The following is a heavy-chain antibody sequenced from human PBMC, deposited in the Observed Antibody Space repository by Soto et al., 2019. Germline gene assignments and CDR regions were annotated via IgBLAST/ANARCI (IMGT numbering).Heavy chain of an antibody. CDR2: IYYSGNT. V-gene: IGHV4-31*02. D-gene: IGHD1-1*01. J-gene: IGHJ3*02. Sequence: QVRLQEWGPGLEKPSQTLSLKCSVSGGSITTGGRYWGWIRQLPGKGLEWIGDIYYSGNTYYNASRKRRVTISVEAAKNQFSLKLSSVTAADTAVYYCAQALVFTGGDGFDIWGQGRLVTVSS. CDR1: GGSITTGGRY. CDR3: AQALVFTGGDGFDI.